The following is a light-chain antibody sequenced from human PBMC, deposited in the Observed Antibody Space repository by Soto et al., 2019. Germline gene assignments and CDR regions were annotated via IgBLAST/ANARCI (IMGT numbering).Light chain of an antibody. Sequence: QSVLTQPSSVSGAPGQRVTISCTGSSSNIGAGYDVHWYLRLPGTAPKLLIFGNSHRPSGVPDRFSASKSGTSASLAITGLQAEDEADYYCQSYDNTLSGVVFGGGTKVTVL. CDR1: SSNIGAGYD. CDR3: QSYDNTLSGVV. J-gene: IGLJ2*01. CDR2: GNS. V-gene: IGLV1-40*01.